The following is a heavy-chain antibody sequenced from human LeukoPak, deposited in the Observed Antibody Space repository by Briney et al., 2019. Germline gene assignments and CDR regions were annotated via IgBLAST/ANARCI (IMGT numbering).Heavy chain of an antibody. CDR2: ISPSGTDI. J-gene: IGHJ3*02. D-gene: IGHD1-26*01. Sequence: AGGSLRLSCAVSGFTFTDTYMTWIRQAPGKGLESLSYISPSGTDISYADSVKGRFTISRDNAKNSLYLQMNSLRAEDTAVYYCARSVGANDAFDIWGQGTMVTVSS. V-gene: IGHV3-11*04. CDR3: ARSVGANDAFDI. CDR1: GFTFTDTY.